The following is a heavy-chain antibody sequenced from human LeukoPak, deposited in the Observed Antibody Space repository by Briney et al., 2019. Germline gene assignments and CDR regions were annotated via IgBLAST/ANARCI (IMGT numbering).Heavy chain of an antibody. CDR2: ISAYNGNT. CDR1: GGTFSSYA. V-gene: IGHV1-18*01. D-gene: IGHD5-24*01. CDR3: ARDQVEMATITVFDY. J-gene: IGHJ4*02. Sequence: ASVKVSCKASGGTFSSYAISWVRQAPGQGLEWMGWISAYNGNTNYAQKLQGRVTMTTDTSTSTAYMELRSLRSDDTAVYYCARDQVEMATITVFDYWGQGTLVTVSS.